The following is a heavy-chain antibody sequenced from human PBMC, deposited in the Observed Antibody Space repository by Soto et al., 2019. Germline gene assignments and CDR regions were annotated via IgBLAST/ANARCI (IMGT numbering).Heavy chain of an antibody. Sequence: PGGSLRLSCAASGFTFSSYGMHWVRQAPGKGLEWVAVIWYDGSNKYYADSVKGRFTISRDNSKNTLYLQMNSLRAEDTAVYYCERRVVAHTYYYYGLDVWGQGTTATVSS. J-gene: IGHJ6*02. CDR3: ERRVVAHTYYYYGLDV. CDR1: GFTFSSYG. CDR2: IWYDGSNK. V-gene: IGHV3-33*01. D-gene: IGHD2-15*01.